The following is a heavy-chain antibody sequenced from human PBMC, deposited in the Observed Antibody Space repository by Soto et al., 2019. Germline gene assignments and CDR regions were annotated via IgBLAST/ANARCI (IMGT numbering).Heavy chain of an antibody. D-gene: IGHD2-21*01. CDR2: ILPFFGTA. CDR1: GGTFRTES. Sequence: QVHLVQSGAEVKKPGSSVKVSCKYSGGTFRTESINWVRQAPGQGLEWMGGILPFFGTADYAPRFQGRVTITADGATTTAYMELSRLASQDTAVYFCARGQEYGGNSDAFDVWGQGTMVTVSS. J-gene: IGHJ3*01. CDR3: ARGQEYGGNSDAFDV. V-gene: IGHV1-69*13.